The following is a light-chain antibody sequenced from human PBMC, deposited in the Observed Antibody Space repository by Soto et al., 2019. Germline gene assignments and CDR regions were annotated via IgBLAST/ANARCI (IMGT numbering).Light chain of an antibody. CDR3: QQYNSYSPT. Sequence: DIQMTQSPSTLSASVGDRVTITCRASQSISSWLAWYQQKPGKAPKVLIYDASSLESGVPSRFSGSGSGTEFTLTISSLQPDDSATYYYQQYNSYSPTFGQGTKVEIK. CDR1: QSISSW. CDR2: DAS. J-gene: IGKJ1*01. V-gene: IGKV1-5*01.